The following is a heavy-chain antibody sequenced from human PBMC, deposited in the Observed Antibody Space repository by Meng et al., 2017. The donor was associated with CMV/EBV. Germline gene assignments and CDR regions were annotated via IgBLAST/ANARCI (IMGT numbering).Heavy chain of an antibody. D-gene: IGHD4-17*01. V-gene: IGHV1-18*01. CDR1: GGTFISYA. J-gene: IGHJ4*02. Sequence: ASVKVSCKASGGTFISYALSWVRQAPGQGLEWMGWISADNQNTNLVQRFQGRVTMTIETSTNTAYVELRSLRSDDTAVYYCAMGGDYGDYHDPFDYWGQGTLVTVSS. CDR3: AMGGDYGDYHDPFDY. CDR2: ISADNQNT.